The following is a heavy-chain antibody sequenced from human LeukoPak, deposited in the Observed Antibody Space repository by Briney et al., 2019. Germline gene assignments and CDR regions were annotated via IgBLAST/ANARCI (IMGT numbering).Heavy chain of an antibody. CDR3: ARGYYDILTGYIWFDP. Sequence: PSETLSLTCTVSGYSISSGYYWSWIRQPAGKGLEWIGRIYTSGSTNYNPSLKSRVTMSVDTSKNQFSLKLSSVTAADTAVYYCARGYYDILTGYIWFDPWGQGTLVTVSS. CDR1: GYSISSGYY. CDR2: IYTSGST. V-gene: IGHV4-4*07. D-gene: IGHD3-9*01. J-gene: IGHJ5*02.